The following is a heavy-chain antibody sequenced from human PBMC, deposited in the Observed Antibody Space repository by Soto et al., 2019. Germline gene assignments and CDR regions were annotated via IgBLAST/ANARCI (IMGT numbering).Heavy chain of an antibody. J-gene: IGHJ6*02. D-gene: IGHD6-19*01. CDR2: IWYDGSNK. Sequence: QVQLVESGGGVVQPGRSLRLSCAAPGFTFSSYGMHWVRQAPGKGLEWVAVIWYDGSNKYYADSVKGRFTISRDNSKNTLYLQMNSLRAEDTAVYYCAGEVAVAGNWYYGMDVWGQGTTVTVSS. CDR3: AGEVAVAGNWYYGMDV. CDR1: GFTFSSYG. V-gene: IGHV3-33*01.